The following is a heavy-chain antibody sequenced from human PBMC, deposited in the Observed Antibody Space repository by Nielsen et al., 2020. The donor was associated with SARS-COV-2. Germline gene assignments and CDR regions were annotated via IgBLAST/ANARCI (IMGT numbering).Heavy chain of an antibody. V-gene: IGHV5-10-1*01. Sequence: GESLKISCKGSGYIFTDFWIAWVRQMPGEGLEWMGRIAPSGSYIDYSPSFEGHVTMSIDKSKRTAYLQWGGLRASDSARYYCVRRRPNGWTSDFWGQGTQVTVSS. J-gene: IGHJ4*02. CDR3: VRRRPNGWTSDF. D-gene: IGHD6-19*01. CDR1: GYIFTDFW. CDR2: IAPSGSYI.